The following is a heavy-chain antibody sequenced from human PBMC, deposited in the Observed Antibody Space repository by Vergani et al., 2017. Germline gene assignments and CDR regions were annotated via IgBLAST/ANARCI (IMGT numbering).Heavy chain of an antibody. CDR1: GFALNRHA. CDR3: VGDRGLXAEGRCYTGAWDS. D-gene: IGHD2-2*02. CDR2: ISFDGTNE. V-gene: IGHV3-30-3*01. J-gene: IGHJ4*02. Sequence: QVQLVESGGGVVQPGTSLRLSCVVSGFALNRHAMYWVRQAPGKGLEWVVGISFDGTNEYYPDLVKGRFTISRDIAKNTLYLQVRSLRLEDTGVYHCVGDRGLXAEGRCYTGAWDSWGQGTPVTVSS.